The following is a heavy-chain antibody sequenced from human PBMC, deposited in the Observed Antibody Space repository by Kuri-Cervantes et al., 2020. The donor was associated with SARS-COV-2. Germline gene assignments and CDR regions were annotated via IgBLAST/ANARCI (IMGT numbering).Heavy chain of an antibody. CDR1: GFTFGDYT. Sequence: GGSLRLSCTASGFTFGDYTMTWFRQAPGQELDWVGFIRSKTYGGTTEYAASVKGRFTISRDDSKSIAYLQMNSLKTEDTAVYYCTRESLGYCTNGVCPAVAFDIWGQGTMVTVSS. D-gene: IGHD2-8*01. CDR3: TRESLGYCTNGVCPAVAFDI. J-gene: IGHJ3*02. V-gene: IGHV3-49*03. CDR2: IRSKTYGGTT.